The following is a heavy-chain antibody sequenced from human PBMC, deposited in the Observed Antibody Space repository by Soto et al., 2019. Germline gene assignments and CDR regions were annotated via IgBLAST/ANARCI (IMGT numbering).Heavy chain of an antibody. CDR2: INAGNGNS. CDR3: ATVTMISWAYFDY. J-gene: IGHJ4*02. V-gene: IGHV1-3*01. D-gene: IGHD3-22*01. Sequence: GASVKVSCKASGYTFTGYAMHWVRQAPEQRLEWMGWINAGNGNSKYSQKFQGRVTITRDTSASTAYMELSSLRSEDTAVYYCATVTMISWAYFDYWGQGTLVTVSS. CDR1: GYTFTGYA.